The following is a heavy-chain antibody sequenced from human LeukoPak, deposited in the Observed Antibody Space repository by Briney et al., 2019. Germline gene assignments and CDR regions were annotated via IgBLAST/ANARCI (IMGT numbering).Heavy chain of an antibody. CDR3: ARVTGIVVGVAGTHDY. J-gene: IGHJ4*02. CDR2: ISAYNGNT. D-gene: IGHD2-15*01. Sequence: ASVKVSCKASGYTFTSYYMHWVRQAPGQGLEWMGWISAYNGNTNYAQKLQGRVTMTTDTSTSTAYMELRSLRSDDTAVYYCARVTGIVVGVAGTHDYWGQGTLVTVSS. CDR1: GYTFTSYY. V-gene: IGHV1-18*04.